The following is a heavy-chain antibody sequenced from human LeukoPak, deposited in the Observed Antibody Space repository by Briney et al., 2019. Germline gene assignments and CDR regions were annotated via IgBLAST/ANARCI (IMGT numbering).Heavy chain of an antibody. J-gene: IGHJ5*02. D-gene: IGHD3-22*01. V-gene: IGHV3-74*01. CDR2: IKSDGSSA. Sequence: GGSLRLSCAASGFTFSSHAMSWVRQAPGKGLVWVSRIKSDGSSATYADSVKGRFTISRDNAKNTLYLQMNSLTAEDTAVYYCARRGIYDSSGFDHWGQGTLVTVSS. CDR3: ARRGIYDSSGFDH. CDR1: GFTFSSHA.